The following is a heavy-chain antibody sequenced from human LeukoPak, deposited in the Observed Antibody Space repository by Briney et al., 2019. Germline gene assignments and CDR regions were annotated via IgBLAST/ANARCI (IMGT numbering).Heavy chain of an antibody. CDR2: LTFSGGST. V-gene: IGHV3-23*01. CDR1: GFTFSIYA. CDR3: AKGRTEYAYTSDALDV. D-gene: IGHD2-2*02. Sequence: GGSLRLSCAASGFTFSIYAMSWVRQAPGKGLEWVSTLTFSGGSTYYADSVKGRFTISRDNSKNALYLQMNSLRAEDTAVYYCAKGRTEYAYTSDALDVWGHGTMITVSS. J-gene: IGHJ3*01.